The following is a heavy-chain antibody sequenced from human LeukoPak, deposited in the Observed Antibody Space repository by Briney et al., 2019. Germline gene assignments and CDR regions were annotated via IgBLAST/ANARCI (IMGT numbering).Heavy chain of an antibody. V-gene: IGHV3-23*01. CDR3: AKDSLPYYYDSSGETDDFDY. CDR2: ISGSGGST. D-gene: IGHD3-22*01. CDR1: GFTFSSYA. Sequence: PGGSLRLSCAASGFTFSSYAMSWVRQAPGKGLEWVSAISGSGGSTYYADSVKGRFTISRDNSENTLYLQMNSLRAEDTAVYYCAKDSLPYYYDSSGETDDFDYWGQGTLVTVSS. J-gene: IGHJ4*02.